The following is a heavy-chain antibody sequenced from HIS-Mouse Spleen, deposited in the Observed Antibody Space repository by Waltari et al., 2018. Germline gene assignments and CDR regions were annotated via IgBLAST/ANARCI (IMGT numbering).Heavy chain of an antibody. J-gene: IGHJ2*01. D-gene: IGHD6-13*01. Sequence: QLQLQESGPGLVKPSETLSLTCTVSVGSISSSSYYRGRIRQPPGKGLEWIGSIYYSGSTYYNPSLKSRVTISVDTSKNQFSLKLSSVTAADTAVYYCAREIPYSSSWYDWYFDLWGRGTLVTVSS. CDR3: AREIPYSSSWYDWYFDL. V-gene: IGHV4-39*07. CDR2: IYYSGST. CDR1: VGSISSSSYY.